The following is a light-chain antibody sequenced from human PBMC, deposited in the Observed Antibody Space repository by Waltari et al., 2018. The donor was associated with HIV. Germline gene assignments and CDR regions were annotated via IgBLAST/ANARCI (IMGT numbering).Light chain of an antibody. J-gene: IGKJ4*01. CDR1: QDISSS. CDR3: QHYDNLPRRLT. CDR2: DAS. Sequence: DIQLTQSPSSRSASVGDRVTISCQASQDISSSLNWYQQKPGKAPNLLIYDASNLGAGVPSRFSGSGSGTDFTFTISSLQPEDIATYYCQHYDNLPRRLTFGGGTKVEIK. V-gene: IGKV1-33*01.